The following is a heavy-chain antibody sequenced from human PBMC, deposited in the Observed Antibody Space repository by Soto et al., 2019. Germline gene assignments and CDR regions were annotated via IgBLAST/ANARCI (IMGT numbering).Heavy chain of an antibody. CDR1: GFTVSNNY. CDR2: IYSGGRT. D-gene: IGHD4-4*01. J-gene: IGHJ4*02. V-gene: IGHV3-66*01. Sequence: EEQLVESGGDLVQPGGSLRLSCAASGFTVSNNYMSWVRQAPGKGLEWVSLIYSGGRTYYADSVKGRFTISTDSAKNTLYLQMNGQRAEDTAMYYCAAYSHKGYWGQGTLVTVSS. CDR3: AAYSHKGY.